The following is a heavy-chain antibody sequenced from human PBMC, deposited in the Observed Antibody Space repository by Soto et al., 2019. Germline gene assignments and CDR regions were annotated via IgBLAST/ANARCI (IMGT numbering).Heavy chain of an antibody. D-gene: IGHD3-9*01. J-gene: IGHJ4*02. CDR3: AKDRLLGYFDYWDY. Sequence: SGGSLRLSCVASGFTFSSYAMTWVRQAPGKGLEWVSGISGSGGDTYYADSVRGRFTISRDKSKNTLYLQMNSLRAEDTAVYYCAKDRLLGYFDYWDYWGQGTLVTVSS. CDR2: ISGSGGDT. V-gene: IGHV3-23*01. CDR1: GFTFSSYA.